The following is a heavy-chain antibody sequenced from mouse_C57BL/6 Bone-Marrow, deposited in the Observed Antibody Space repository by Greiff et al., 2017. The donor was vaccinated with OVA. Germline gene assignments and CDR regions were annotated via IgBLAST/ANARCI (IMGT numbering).Heavy chain of an antibody. Sequence: VMLVESGPELVKPGASVKISCKASGYAFSSSWMNWVKQRPGKGLEWIGRIYPGDGDTNYNGKFKGKATLTAAKSSSTAYMQLSSLTSEDSAVYFCARGGTVVADWYFDVWGTGTTVTVSS. V-gene: IGHV1-82*01. CDR3: ARGGTVVADWYFDV. J-gene: IGHJ1*03. CDR1: GYAFSSSW. CDR2: IYPGDGDT. D-gene: IGHD1-1*01.